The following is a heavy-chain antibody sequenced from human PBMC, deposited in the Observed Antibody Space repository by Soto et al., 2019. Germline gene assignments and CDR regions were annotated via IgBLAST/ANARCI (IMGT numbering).Heavy chain of an antibody. CDR1: GGSSSGYY. V-gene: IGHV4-34*01. D-gene: IGHD2-8*01. CDR2: INHSGST. CDR3: ARGPGYCTNGVCYMLVRYGMDV. Sequence: SETLSLTCAVYGGSSSGYYWSWIRQPPGKGLEWIGEINHSGSTNYNPSLKSRVTVSVDTSKNQFSLKLSSVTAADTAVYYCARGPGYCTNGVCYMLVRYGMDVWGQGTTVTVSS. J-gene: IGHJ6*02.